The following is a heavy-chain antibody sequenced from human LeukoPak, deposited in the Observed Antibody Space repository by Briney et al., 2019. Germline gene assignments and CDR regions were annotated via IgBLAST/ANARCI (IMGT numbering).Heavy chain of an antibody. D-gene: IGHD1-7*01. Sequence: SETLSLTCTVSGGSISSYYWSWIRQPPGKGLEWIGYIYYSGSTNYNPSLKSRVTISVDTSENQFSLKLSSVTAADTAVYYCARLITGTTTAFDIWGQGTMVTVSS. CDR1: GGSISSYY. CDR2: IYYSGST. J-gene: IGHJ3*02. CDR3: ARLITGTTTAFDI. V-gene: IGHV4-59*01.